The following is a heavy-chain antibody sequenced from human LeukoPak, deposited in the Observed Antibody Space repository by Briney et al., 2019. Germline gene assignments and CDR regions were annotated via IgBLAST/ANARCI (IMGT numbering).Heavy chain of an antibody. J-gene: IGHJ4*02. CDR2: ISSSGRTI. D-gene: IGHD4-17*01. Sequence: GGSLRLSCAASGFIFSSFEMNWVRQAPGKGLEWVSFISSSGRTIYYADSVKGRFTVSRDNTKNSLYLQMNSLRAEDTAVYYCARDLYGAFDFWGQGTLVTVSS. V-gene: IGHV3-48*03. CDR1: GFIFSSFE. CDR3: ARDLYGAFDF.